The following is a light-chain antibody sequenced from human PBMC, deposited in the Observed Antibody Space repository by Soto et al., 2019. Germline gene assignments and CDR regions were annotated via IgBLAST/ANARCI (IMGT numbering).Light chain of an antibody. CDR1: QSLSSNY. V-gene: IGKV3-20*01. Sequence: EIVLTQSPGTLSLSPGERATLFCRASQSLSSNYLAWYQQRPGQAPRLLIYGASTRATGIPDRFSGSGSGTDFTLTISRLEPEDFAVYYCQEHGSSPRTFGQGTKVDIK. CDR2: GAS. CDR3: QEHGSSPRT. J-gene: IGKJ1*01.